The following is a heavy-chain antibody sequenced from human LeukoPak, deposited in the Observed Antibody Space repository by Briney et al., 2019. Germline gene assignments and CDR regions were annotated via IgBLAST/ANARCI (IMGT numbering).Heavy chain of an antibody. V-gene: IGHV3-23*01. CDR2: ISGSGGST. J-gene: IGHJ4*02. CDR1: GFTFSSYA. D-gene: IGHD6-13*01. CDR3: AKDRYSSSWYGSFDY. Sequence: GGSLRLSCAASGFTFSSYAMSWVRQAPGKGLEWVSAISGSGGSTYYADSVKGRFTISRDNSKDTLYLQMNSLRAEDTAVYYCAKDRYSSSWYGSFDYWGQGTLVTVSS.